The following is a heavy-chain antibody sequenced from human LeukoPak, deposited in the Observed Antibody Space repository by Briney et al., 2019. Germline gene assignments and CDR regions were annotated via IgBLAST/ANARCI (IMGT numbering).Heavy chain of an antibody. D-gene: IGHD2-2*01. CDR1: GGSISSYY. V-gene: IGHV4-4*09. CDR3: ARRQADCSSTSCSNWFDP. CDR2: IYTSGST. J-gene: IGHJ5*02. Sequence: PSETLSLTCTVSGGSISSYYWSWIRQPPGKGLEWIGYIYTSGSTNYNPSLKSRVTISVDTSKNQFSLKLSFVTAADTAVYYCARRQADCSSTSCSNWFDPWGQGTLVTVSS.